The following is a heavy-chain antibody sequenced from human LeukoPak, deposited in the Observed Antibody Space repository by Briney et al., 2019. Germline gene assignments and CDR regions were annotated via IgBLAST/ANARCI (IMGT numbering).Heavy chain of an antibody. CDR2: ISSGSSSI. CDR1: GFTFSTYS. J-gene: IGHJ4*02. CDR3: ARGMSATSGYLELEY. V-gene: IGHV3-21*01. Sequence: GGSLRLSCAASGFTFSTYSMNWVRQAPGKGLEWVSSISSGSSSIYYAGSVKGRFTISRDNAKSSLYLQMNSLRVEDTAVYYCARGMSATSGYLELEYWGQGALVTVST. D-gene: IGHD3-22*01.